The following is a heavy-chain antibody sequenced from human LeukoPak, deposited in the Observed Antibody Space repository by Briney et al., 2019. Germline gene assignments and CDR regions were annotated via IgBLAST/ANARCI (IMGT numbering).Heavy chain of an antibody. CDR1: GFTFTSSA. Sequence: SVKVSCKASGFTFTSSAVQWVRQARRQRLEWIGWIVVGSGNTNYAQKFQERVTITRDMSTSTAYMELSSLRSEDTAVYYCAAAEVVVVAATDYYYYGMDVWGQGTTVTVSS. V-gene: IGHV1-58*01. D-gene: IGHD2-15*01. CDR2: IVVGSGNT. CDR3: AAAEVVVVAATDYYYYGMDV. J-gene: IGHJ6*02.